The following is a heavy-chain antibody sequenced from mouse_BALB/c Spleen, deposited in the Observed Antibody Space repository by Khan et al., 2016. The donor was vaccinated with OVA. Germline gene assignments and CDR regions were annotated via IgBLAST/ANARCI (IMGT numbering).Heavy chain of an antibody. CDR3: TRSGYSAWFAY. CDR2: IDPENGET. CDR1: GFNIKDYY. Sequence: VQLQQSGAELVRPGASVKLSCKASGFNIKDYYMHWVKQRPEQGLEWIGWIDPENGETVYDPKFQGKASITANTSNNTAYLQLSSLTSEDTAVYYCTRSGYSAWFAYWGQGTPVTVSA. J-gene: IGHJ3*01. V-gene: IGHV14-1*02.